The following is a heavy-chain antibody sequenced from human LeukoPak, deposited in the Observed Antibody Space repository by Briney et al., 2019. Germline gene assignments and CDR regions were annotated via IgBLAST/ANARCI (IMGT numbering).Heavy chain of an antibody. J-gene: IGHJ4*02. Sequence: GRSLRLSCSASGFTFSSYVMHGARQAPGKGLEWVAAISYDGSNTYYADSVQGRFTISRDNSKNTLYQQVNSLRAEDTAVYYCAKGAPQLVPYPFDYWGQGALVTVSS. D-gene: IGHD6-13*01. CDR2: ISYDGSNT. V-gene: IGHV3-30*18. CDR3: AKGAPQLVPYPFDY. CDR1: GFTFSSYV.